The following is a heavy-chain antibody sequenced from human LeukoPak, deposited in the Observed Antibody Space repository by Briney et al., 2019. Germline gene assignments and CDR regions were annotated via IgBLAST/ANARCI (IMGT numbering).Heavy chain of an antibody. Sequence: GGSLRLSCAASGFTFSSYAMHWVRQAPGKGLEWVAVISYDGSNKYYADSVKGRFTISRDSSKNTLYLQMNSLGAEDTAVYYCAKAAGGGWGQGTLVTVSS. CDR3: AKAAGGG. V-gene: IGHV3-30*07. CDR2: ISYDGSNK. CDR1: GFTFSSYA. J-gene: IGHJ4*02. D-gene: IGHD3-16*01.